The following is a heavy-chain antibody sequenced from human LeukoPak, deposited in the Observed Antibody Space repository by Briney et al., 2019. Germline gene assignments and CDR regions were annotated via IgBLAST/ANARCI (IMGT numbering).Heavy chain of an antibody. CDR1: GCTFSNYA. V-gene: IGHV3-23*01. J-gene: IGHJ5*02. CDR3: AKDQNGRRFDP. Sequence: GGSLRLSCAASGCTFSNYAMSWVRQAPGKGLDWVSAISADGNTFYADSVKGRFTVSIDNSRNTLYLQMNSLRTEDTAIYYCAKDQNGRRFDPWGQGTLVTVSS. CDR2: ISADGNT.